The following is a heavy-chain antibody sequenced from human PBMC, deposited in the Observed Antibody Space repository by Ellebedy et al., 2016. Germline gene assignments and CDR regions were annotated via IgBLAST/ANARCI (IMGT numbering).Heavy chain of an antibody. CDR3: ARGGGSSDYYYYGMDV. V-gene: IGHV6-1*01. CDR2: TYYRSKWYN. Sequence: SQTLSLTXXISGDSVSSNSAAWNWIRQSPSRGLEWLGRTYYRSKWYNDYAVSVKSRITINPDTSKNQFSLQLNSVTPEDTAVYYCARGGGSSDYYYYGMDVWGQGTTVTVSS. CDR1: GDSVSSNSAA. J-gene: IGHJ6*02. D-gene: IGHD1-26*01.